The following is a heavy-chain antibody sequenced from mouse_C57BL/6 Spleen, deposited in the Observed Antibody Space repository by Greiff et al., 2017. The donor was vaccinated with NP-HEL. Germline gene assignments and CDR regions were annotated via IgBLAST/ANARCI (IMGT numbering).Heavy chain of an antibody. CDR1: GFTFTDYY. CDR2: IRNKANGYTT. V-gene: IGHV7-3*01. Sequence: EVKLVESGGGLVQPGGSLSLSCAASGFTFTDYYMSWVRQPPGKALEWLGFIRNKANGYTTEYSASVKGRFTISRDNSQSILYLQMNALRAEDSATYYCARSGGSSYFDYWGQGTTLTVSS. CDR3: ARSGGSSYFDY. D-gene: IGHD1-1*01. J-gene: IGHJ2*01.